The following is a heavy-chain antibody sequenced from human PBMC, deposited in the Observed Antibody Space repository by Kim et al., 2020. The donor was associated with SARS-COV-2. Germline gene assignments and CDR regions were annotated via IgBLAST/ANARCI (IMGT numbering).Heavy chain of an antibody. Sequence: GGSLRLSCAASGFTFSSYWMHWVRQAPGKGLVWVSRINSDGSSTSYADSVKGRFTISRDNAKNTLYLQMNSLRAEDTAVYYCAREGGAAAGKGGLNWFDPWGQGTLVTVSS. V-gene: IGHV3-74*01. J-gene: IGHJ5*02. D-gene: IGHD6-13*01. CDR3: AREGGAAAGKGGLNWFDP. CDR2: INSDGSST. CDR1: GFTFSSYW.